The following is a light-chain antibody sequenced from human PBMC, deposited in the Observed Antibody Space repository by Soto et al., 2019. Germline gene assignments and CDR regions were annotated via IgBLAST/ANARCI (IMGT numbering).Light chain of an antibody. CDR3: SSYAGSGTFYV. CDR2: EVS. Sequence: QSVLTQPPSASGSPGQSVTFSCTGTSSDVGGHNFVSWYQPHPGKAPKLLIFEVSKRPSGVPDRFSGSKSGNTASLTVSGLQAEDEADYYCSSYAGSGTFYVFGTGTKVTVL. V-gene: IGLV2-8*01. CDR1: SSDVGGHNF. J-gene: IGLJ1*01.